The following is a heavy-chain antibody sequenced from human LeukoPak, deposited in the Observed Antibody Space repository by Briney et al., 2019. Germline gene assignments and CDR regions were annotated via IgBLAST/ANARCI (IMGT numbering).Heavy chain of an antibody. CDR3: ARESIAVAGTLGYYYYYGMDV. CDR2: IYTSGST. CDR1: GGSISSYH. J-gene: IGHJ6*02. V-gene: IGHV4-4*07. D-gene: IGHD6-19*01. Sequence: PSETLSLTCTVSGGSISSYHWSWIRQPAGKGLEWIGRIYTSGSTNYNPSLKSRVTMSVDTSKNQFSLKLSSVTAADTAVYYCARESIAVAGTLGYYYYYGMDVWGQGTTVTVSS.